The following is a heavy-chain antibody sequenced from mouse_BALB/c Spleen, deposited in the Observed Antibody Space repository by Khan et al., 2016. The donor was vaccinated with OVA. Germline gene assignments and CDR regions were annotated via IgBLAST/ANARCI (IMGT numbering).Heavy chain of an antibody. V-gene: IGHV5-6*01. Sequence: VQLKQSGGDLVKSGGSLKVSCAASGFTFTSYGMSWVRQTPDKRLEWVATISSGGRYTYFPDSVKGRFTISRDNAKNTLYLQMTSLKSEDTAMYYCARAYYGNDYEAIDYWGQGTSVTVSA. CDR2: ISSGGRYT. CDR3: ARAYYGNDYEAIDY. CDR1: GFTFTSYG. J-gene: IGHJ4*01. D-gene: IGHD2-10*01.